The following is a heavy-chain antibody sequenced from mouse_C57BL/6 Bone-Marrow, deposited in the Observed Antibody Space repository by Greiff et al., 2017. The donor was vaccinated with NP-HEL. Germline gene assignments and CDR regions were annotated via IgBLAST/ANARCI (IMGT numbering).Heavy chain of an antibody. D-gene: IGHD6-5*01. J-gene: IGHJ2*02. CDR3: ASSPPSYHPYSFDY. CDR2: INPSSGYT. CDR1: GYTFTSYW. Sequence: QVHVKQSGAELAKPGASVKLSCKASGYTFTSYWMHWVKQRHGQGLEWIGYINPSSGYTKYNQKFKDKATLTADKSSSTAYMQLSSLTSSDSAVYYCASSPPSYHPYSFDYWGQGTSLTVSS. V-gene: IGHV1-7*01.